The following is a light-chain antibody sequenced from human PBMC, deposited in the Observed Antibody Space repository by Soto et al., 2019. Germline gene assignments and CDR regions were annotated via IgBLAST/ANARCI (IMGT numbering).Light chain of an antibody. V-gene: IGLV2-14*01. Sequence: QSALTQPASVSGSPGQSITISCTGTNSDVGGYNYVSWYQQHPGKAPKLIIYEVSNRPSGVSNRFSGSKSGNTASLTISGLQAEDEDDYYCSSFTIFTTRVFGGGTKVTVL. CDR2: EVS. CDR1: NSDVGGYNY. CDR3: SSFTIFTTRV. J-gene: IGLJ2*01.